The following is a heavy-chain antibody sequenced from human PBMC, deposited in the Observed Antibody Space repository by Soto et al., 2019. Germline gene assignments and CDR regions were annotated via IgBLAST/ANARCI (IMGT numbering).Heavy chain of an antibody. Sequence: SETLSLTCTVSGGSISSSSYYWGWIRQPPGKGLEWIGSFYYSGSTYYNPSLKSRLTISVDTSKNQFSLKLSSVTAADTAVYYCARHYRQEVFDYWGQGTLVTVSS. V-gene: IGHV4-39*01. J-gene: IGHJ4*02. CDR2: FYYSGST. CDR1: GGSISSSSYY. CDR3: ARHYRQEVFDY. D-gene: IGHD3-16*02.